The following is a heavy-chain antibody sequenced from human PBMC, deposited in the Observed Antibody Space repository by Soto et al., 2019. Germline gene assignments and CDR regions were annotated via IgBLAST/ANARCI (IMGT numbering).Heavy chain of an antibody. Sequence: PGGSLILSCAASGFTFSSYSMNWVRQAPGKGLEWVSYISSSSSTIYYADSVKGRFTISRDNAKNSLYLQMNSLRAEDTAVYYCARAFIKDIVVVPAAILYFDYWGQGTLVTVSS. J-gene: IGHJ4*02. D-gene: IGHD2-2*01. CDR2: ISSSSSTI. V-gene: IGHV3-48*01. CDR3: ARAFIKDIVVVPAAILYFDY. CDR1: GFTFSSYS.